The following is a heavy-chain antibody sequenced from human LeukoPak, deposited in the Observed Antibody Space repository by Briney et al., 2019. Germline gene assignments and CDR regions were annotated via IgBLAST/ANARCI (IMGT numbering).Heavy chain of an antibody. D-gene: IGHD5-18*01. Sequence: SETLSLTCTVSGGSISGSSSHWGWIRQSPGKGLEWIGSINYSGTTYYNPSLKSRVPISVDTSKNQFSLKVSSVTAADTAVYYCATTYSYTSGGYDYWGQGTLVTVSS. CDR2: INYSGTT. J-gene: IGHJ4*02. CDR3: ATTYSYTSGGYDY. V-gene: IGHV4-39*01. CDR1: GGSISGSSSH.